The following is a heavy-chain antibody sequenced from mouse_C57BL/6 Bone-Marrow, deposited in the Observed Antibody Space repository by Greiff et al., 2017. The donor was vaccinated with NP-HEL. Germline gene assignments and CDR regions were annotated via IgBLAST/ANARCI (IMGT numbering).Heavy chain of an antibody. J-gene: IGHJ4*01. CDR1: GYAFTNYL. Sequence: VKLQQSGAELVRPGTSVKVSCKASGYAFTNYLIEWVKQRPGQGLEWIGVINPGSGGTNYNEKFKGKATLTADKSSSTAYMQLSSLTSEDSAVYFCARSLYYGNYHYYAMDYWGQGTSVTVSS. CDR3: ARSLYYGNYHYYAMDY. V-gene: IGHV1-54*01. CDR2: INPGSGGT. D-gene: IGHD2-1*01.